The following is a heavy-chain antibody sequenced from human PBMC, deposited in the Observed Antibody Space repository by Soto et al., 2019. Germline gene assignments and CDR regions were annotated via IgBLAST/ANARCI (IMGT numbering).Heavy chain of an antibody. CDR3: AREGFCSSGSCALYSHDYFGMDV. V-gene: IGHV1-18*01. CDR1: GYTFTRYG. J-gene: IGHJ6*02. CDR2: ISAYNSNT. Sequence: QVQLVQAGAEVKKPGASVKVSCKASGYTFTRYGISWVRQDPGQGLEWMGWISAYNSNTKYAQKFQGRVTMTTDTSTSTAYMELRSLTSDDTALYYCAREGFCSSGSCALYSHDYFGMDVWGQGTTVTVSS. D-gene: IGHD2-15*01.